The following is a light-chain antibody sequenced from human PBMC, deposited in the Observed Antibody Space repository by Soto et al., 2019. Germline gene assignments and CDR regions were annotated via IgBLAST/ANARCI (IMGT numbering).Light chain of an antibody. CDR1: SSDIGNYNL. J-gene: IGLJ2*01. CDR2: EGS. Sequence: QSVLTQPASVSGSPGQSITISCTGTSSDIGNYNLVSWYQQHPGKAPKLMIYEGSNRPSAVSNRFSGAKSGNTASLTISGLHAEDEADYYCCSYAGRSTYVLFGGGTKLTVL. V-gene: IGLV2-23*01. CDR3: CSYAGRSTYVL.